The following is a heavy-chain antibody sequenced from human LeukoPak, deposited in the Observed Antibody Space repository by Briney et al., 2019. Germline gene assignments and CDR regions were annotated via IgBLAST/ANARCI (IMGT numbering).Heavy chain of an antibody. D-gene: IGHD3-9*01. V-gene: IGHV3-66*01. CDR2: IYSGGST. Sequence: PGRSLRLSCAASGFTFSSYAMHWVRQAPGKGLEWVSVIYSGGSTYYADSVKGRFTISRDNSKNTLYLQMNSLRAEDTAVYYCARRDDTNAFDIWGQGTMGTVSS. CDR1: GFTFSSYA. CDR3: ARRDDTNAFDI. J-gene: IGHJ3*02.